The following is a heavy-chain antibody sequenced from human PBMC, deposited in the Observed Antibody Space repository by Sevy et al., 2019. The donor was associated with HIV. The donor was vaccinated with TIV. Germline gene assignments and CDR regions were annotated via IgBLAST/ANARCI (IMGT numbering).Heavy chain of an antibody. CDR3: AREGFTKPHDS. J-gene: IGHJ4*02. CDR2: LSFGCGEI. Sequence: GGSLRLSCAASGFTFSKYSMSWVRQPPGKGLEWVSTLSFGCGEINYADSVKGRFTISRDNSKSSVYLQMNNLRPEDTAVYYFAREGFTKPHDSWGLGTLVTISS. CDR1: GFTFSKYS. D-gene: IGHD2-8*01. V-gene: IGHV3-23*01.